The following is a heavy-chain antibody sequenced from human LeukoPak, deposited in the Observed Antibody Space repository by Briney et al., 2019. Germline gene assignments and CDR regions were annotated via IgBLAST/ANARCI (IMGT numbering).Heavy chain of an antibody. CDR1: GGSISSYS. CDR3: ARERGAVVPAAAYYYYYMDV. Sequence: PSETLSLTCTVSGGSISSYSWSWIRQPPGKGLEWIGCRYDGGRDLYNPSLKSRVTISVDTSKNQFSLKLSSVTAADTAVYYCARERGAVVPAAAYYYYYMDVWGKGTTVTVSS. D-gene: IGHD2-2*01. J-gene: IGHJ6*03. V-gene: IGHV4-59*12. CDR2: RYDGGRD.